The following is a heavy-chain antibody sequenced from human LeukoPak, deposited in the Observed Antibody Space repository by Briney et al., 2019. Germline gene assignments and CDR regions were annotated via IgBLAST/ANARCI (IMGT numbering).Heavy chain of an antibody. CDR1: GFTFRRYW. CDR2: ISGSGGTT. V-gene: IGHV3-23*01. CDR3: AKDHLPGIVVADRDY. J-gene: IGHJ4*02. Sequence: GSLRLSCEDSGFTFRRYWMSWVRQAPGEGLEWGSAISGSGGTTYYADSVKGRFTISRDNSKNTLYLQITSPRAEDTGVYYCAKDHLPGIVVADRDYWGQGTLVTVSS. D-gene: IGHD6-19*01.